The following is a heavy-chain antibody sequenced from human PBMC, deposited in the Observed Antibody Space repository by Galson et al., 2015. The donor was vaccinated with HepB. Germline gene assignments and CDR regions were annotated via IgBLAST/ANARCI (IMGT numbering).Heavy chain of an antibody. Sequence: SLRLSCAASGFTFSSYGMHWVRQAPGKGLEWVAFIRYDGSNKYYADSVKGRFTISRDNSKNTLYLQMNSLRAEDTAVYYCAKDSSTMVRGVIHYYYGMDVWGQGTTVTVSS. D-gene: IGHD3-10*01. CDR1: GFTFSSYG. CDR3: AKDSSTMVRGVIHYYYGMDV. J-gene: IGHJ6*02. CDR2: IRYDGSNK. V-gene: IGHV3-30*02.